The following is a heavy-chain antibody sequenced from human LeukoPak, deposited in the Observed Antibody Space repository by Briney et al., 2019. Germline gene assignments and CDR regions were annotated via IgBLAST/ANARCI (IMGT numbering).Heavy chain of an antibody. CDR1: GYSFSTYW. CDR2: IELIYSYT. J-gene: IGHJ4*02. Sequence: GESLRISCKGSGYSFSTYWINWVRQMPGKGLEWMGRIELIYSYTNYSPSIQGHVTISADTSVSTAYLQWSSLKASDTAMYYCARHVKSGSYSTTDFDYWGQGTLVTVSS. V-gene: IGHV5-10-1*01. CDR3: ARHVKSGSYSTTDFDY. D-gene: IGHD1-26*01.